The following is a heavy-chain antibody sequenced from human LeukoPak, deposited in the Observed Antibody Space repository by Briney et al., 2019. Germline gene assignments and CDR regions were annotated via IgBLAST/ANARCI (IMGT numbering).Heavy chain of an antibody. V-gene: IGHV3-23*01. D-gene: IGHD5-24*01. CDR1: GFTFSSYA. Sequence: PGGSLRLSCAASGFTFSSYAMSWVRQAPGKGLEWVSAITGSGGGTYYADSVKGRITISRDNSKNTLYLQMNSLRAEDTAVYYCAKSVTGDGYSYFDYWGQGTLVTVSS. J-gene: IGHJ4*02. CDR2: ITGSGGGT. CDR3: AKSVTGDGYSYFDY.